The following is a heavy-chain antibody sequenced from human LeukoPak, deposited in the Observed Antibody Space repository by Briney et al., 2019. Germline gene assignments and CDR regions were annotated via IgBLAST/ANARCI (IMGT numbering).Heavy chain of an antibody. Sequence: PSDTLSLTCAVYGGSFSGYYWSWIRQPPGKGLEWIGEINHSGSTNYNPSLKSRVTISVDTSKNQFSLKLSSVTAADTAVYYCARGDYDILTGTRPHYYYYYGMDVWGQGTTVTVSS. D-gene: IGHD3-9*01. CDR3: ARGDYDILTGTRPHYYYYYGMDV. CDR1: GGSFSGYY. V-gene: IGHV4-34*01. CDR2: INHSGST. J-gene: IGHJ6*02.